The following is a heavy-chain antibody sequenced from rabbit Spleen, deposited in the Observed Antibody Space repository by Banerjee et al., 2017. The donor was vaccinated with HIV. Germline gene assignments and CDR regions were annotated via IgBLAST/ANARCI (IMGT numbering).Heavy chain of an antibody. CDR2: IYSGNSGYT. Sequence: QSLEESGGGLVKPGGSLTLTCTASGFSFGSNDYMCWVRQAPGRGLELIACIYSGNSGYTYYAPWATGRFTCSKTSSTTVTLQVTSLTAADTATYFCARDSASSFSSYGMDLWGQGTLVTVS. J-gene: IGHJ3*01. D-gene: IGHD8-1*01. V-gene: IGHV1S40*01. CDR3: ARDSASSFSSYGMDL. CDR1: GFSFGSNDY.